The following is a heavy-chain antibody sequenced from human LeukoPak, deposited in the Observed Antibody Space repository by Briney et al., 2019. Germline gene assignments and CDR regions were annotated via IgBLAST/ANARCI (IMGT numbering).Heavy chain of an antibody. Sequence: GASVKVSCKVSGYTLTELSMHWVRQAPGKGLEWMGGFDPEDGETIYAQKFQGRVTMTEDTSTDTAYMELSSLRSEDTAVYYCAKDGMSGSWPHVGYFQHWGQGTLVTVSS. J-gene: IGHJ1*01. D-gene: IGHD6-13*01. V-gene: IGHV1-24*01. CDR2: FDPEDGET. CDR3: AKDGMSGSWPHVGYFQH. CDR1: GYTLTELS.